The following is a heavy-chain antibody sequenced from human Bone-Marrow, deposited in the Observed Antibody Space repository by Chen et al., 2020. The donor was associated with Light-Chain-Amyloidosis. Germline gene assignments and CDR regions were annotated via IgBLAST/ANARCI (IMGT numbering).Heavy chain of an antibody. CDR1: GFAFSRYA. Sequence: EVQLVESGGGLLQRGGSLRLSCAASGFAFSRYAMSWVRQAPGKGLEWVSTHSGRGGSRYYGDSVKGRLTISRDNSKNALFLQMNSLRAEDTAVYYCAKDISYDDILPGYPADAFDIWGQGTMVTVSS. CDR2: HSGRGGSR. D-gene: IGHD3-9*01. J-gene: IGHJ3*02. V-gene: IGHV3-23*04. CDR3: AKDISYDDILPGYPADAFDI.